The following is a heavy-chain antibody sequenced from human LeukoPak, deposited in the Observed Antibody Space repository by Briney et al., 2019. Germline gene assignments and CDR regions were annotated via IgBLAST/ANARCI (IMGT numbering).Heavy chain of an antibody. Sequence: PGGSLRLSCAASGFTFDDYAMHWVRQDPVKGLECVSLISWDGGSTYYADSVKGRFTISRDNSKNSLYLQMNSLRAEDTALYYCAKAKSHHYYYYMDVWGKGTTVTVSS. J-gene: IGHJ6*03. V-gene: IGHV3-43D*03. CDR3: AKAKSHHYYYYMDV. CDR1: GFTFDDYA. CDR2: ISWDGGST.